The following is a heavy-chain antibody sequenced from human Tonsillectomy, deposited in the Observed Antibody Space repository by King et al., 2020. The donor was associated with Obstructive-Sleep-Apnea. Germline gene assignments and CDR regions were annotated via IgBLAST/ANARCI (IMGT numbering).Heavy chain of an antibody. D-gene: IGHD3-10*01. V-gene: IGHV4-34*01. J-gene: IGHJ5*02. Sequence: VQLQQWGAGLLKPSETLSLTCAVYGGSFSGYYWSWIRQPPGKGLEWFGEINHSGSTNYNPSLKSRVTISVDTSKNQFSLKLSSVTAADTAVYYCARWRNYSGSGSYSPWRQGTLVTVSS. CDR1: GGSFSGYY. CDR2: INHSGST. CDR3: ARWRNYSGSGSYSP.